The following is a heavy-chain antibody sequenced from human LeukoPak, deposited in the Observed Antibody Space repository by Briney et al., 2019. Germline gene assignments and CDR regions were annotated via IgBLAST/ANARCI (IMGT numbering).Heavy chain of an antibody. D-gene: IGHD2-2*01. Sequence: PGGSLRLSCAASGFTFSSYGMHWVRQAPGKGLEWVAVIWYDGSNKYYADSVKGRFTISRDNSKNTLYLQMNSLRAEDTAAYYRARDRDVVVPAVPFLWGRGTLATVSS. V-gene: IGHV3-33*01. CDR2: IWYDGSNK. CDR1: GFTFSSYG. CDR3: ARDRDVVVPAVPFL. J-gene: IGHJ2*01.